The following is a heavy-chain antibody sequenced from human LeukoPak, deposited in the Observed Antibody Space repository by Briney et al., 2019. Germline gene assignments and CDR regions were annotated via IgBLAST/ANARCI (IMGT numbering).Heavy chain of an antibody. CDR1: GYTFTGYY. CDR2: ISAYNGNT. Sequence: ASVKVSCKASGYTFTGYYMHWVRQAPGQGLEWMGWISAYNGNTNYAQKLQGRVTMTTDTSTSTAYMELRSLRSDDTAVYYCARDETYYYDSSGPWGQGTLVTVSS. J-gene: IGHJ5*02. D-gene: IGHD3-22*01. CDR3: ARDETYYYDSSGP. V-gene: IGHV1-18*04.